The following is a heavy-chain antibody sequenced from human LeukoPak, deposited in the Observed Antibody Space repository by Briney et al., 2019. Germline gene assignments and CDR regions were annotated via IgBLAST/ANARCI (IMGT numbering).Heavy chain of an antibody. CDR2: INHSGST. V-gene: IGHV4-34*01. J-gene: IGHJ4*02. Sequence: PLETLSLTCAVYGGSFSGYYWSWIRQPPGKGLEWIGEINHSGSTNYNPSLKSRVTISVDTSKNQFSLKLYSVTAADTAVYYCARGLSAIVHWGQGTLVTVSS. CDR1: GGSFSGYY. D-gene: IGHD2-21*02. CDR3: ARGLSAIVH.